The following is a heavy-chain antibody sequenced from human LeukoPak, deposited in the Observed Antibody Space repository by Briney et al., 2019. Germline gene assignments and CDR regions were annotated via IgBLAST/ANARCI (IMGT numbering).Heavy chain of an antibody. CDR1: GFTFSSYE. V-gene: IGHV3-30*18. CDR3: ANLGQGHANIDY. CDR2: ISYDGSNK. Sequence: GGSLRLSCAAPGFTFSSYEMNWVRQAPGKGLEWVAVISYDGSNKYYADSVKGRFTISRDNSKNTLYLQMNSLRAEDTAVYYCANLGQGHANIDYWGQGTLVTVSS. J-gene: IGHJ4*02. D-gene: IGHD1/OR15-1a*01.